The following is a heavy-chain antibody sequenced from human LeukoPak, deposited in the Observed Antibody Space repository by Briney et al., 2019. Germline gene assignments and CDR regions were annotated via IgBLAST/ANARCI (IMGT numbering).Heavy chain of an antibody. Sequence: PGGSLRLSCAASGFTVSSNYMSWVRQAPGKGLEWVSVIYSGGSTYYADSVKGRFTISRDNSKNTLYLQMNSLRAEDTAVYYCARGKGSGYEIAFDYWGQGTLVTVSS. CDR2: IYSGGST. J-gene: IGHJ4*02. V-gene: IGHV3-53*01. CDR1: GFTVSSNY. CDR3: ARGKGSGYEIAFDY. D-gene: IGHD5-12*01.